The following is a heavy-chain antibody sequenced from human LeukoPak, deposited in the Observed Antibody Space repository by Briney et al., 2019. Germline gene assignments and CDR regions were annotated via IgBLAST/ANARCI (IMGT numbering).Heavy chain of an antibody. V-gene: IGHV3-74*01. CDR3: ASEVGY. CDR2: INSDGSST. Sequence: PGGSLRLSCAASGFTFSNAWMSWVRQAPGKGLEWVGRINSDGSSTSYADSVKGRFTISRDNAKNTLYLQMNSLRAEDTAVYYCASEVGYWGQGTLVTVSS. J-gene: IGHJ4*02. D-gene: IGHD2-15*01. CDR1: GFTFSNAW.